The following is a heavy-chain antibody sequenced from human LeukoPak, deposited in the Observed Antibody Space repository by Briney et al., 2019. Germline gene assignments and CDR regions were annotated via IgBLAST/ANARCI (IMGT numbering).Heavy chain of an antibody. CDR3: ARDRLTVVAATPEGAFDT. D-gene: IGHD2-15*01. CDR1: GGTFSSYA. CDR2: IIPIFGTA. Sequence: SVKVSCKASGGTFSSYAISWVRQAPGQGLEWMGGIIPIFGTANYAQKFQGRVTITADESTSTAYMELSSLRSEDTAVYYCARDRLTVVAATPEGAFDTWGQGTMVTVSS. V-gene: IGHV1-69*13. J-gene: IGHJ3*02.